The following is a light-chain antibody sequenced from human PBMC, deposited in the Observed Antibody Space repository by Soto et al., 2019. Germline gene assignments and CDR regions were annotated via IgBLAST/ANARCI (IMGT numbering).Light chain of an antibody. CDR1: RSNIGTNY. CDR3: QSYDSSLSGWV. CDR2: SNS. J-gene: IGLJ3*02. V-gene: IGLV1-47*02. Sequence: QSVLTQPPSASGTPGQRVTISCSGRRSNIGTNYVYWYQQFPGTAPKLLIYSNSHRPSGVPDRFSGSKSGTSASLAISGLQAEDEADYYCQSYDSSLSGWVFGGGTKLTVL.